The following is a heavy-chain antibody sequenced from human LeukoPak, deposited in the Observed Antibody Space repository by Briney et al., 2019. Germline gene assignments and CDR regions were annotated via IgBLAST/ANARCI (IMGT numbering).Heavy chain of an antibody. V-gene: IGHV4-38-2*02. CDR3: ARVQLGVSSSYYYYYYMDV. J-gene: IGHJ6*03. CDR1: GYSISSGYY. CDR2: IYHSGST. Sequence: PSETLSLTCTVSGYSISSGYYWGWIRQPPGKGLEWIGSIYHSGSTYYNPSLKSRVTISVDTSKNQFSLKLSSVTAADTAVYYCARVQLGVSSSYYYYYYMDVWGKGTTVTVSS. D-gene: IGHD6-6*01.